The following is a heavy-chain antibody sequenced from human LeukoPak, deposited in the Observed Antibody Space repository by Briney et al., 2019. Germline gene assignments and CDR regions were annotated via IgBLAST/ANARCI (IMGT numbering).Heavy chain of an antibody. CDR3: ASSGWYRGY. CDR1: GGSFRGYY. CDR2: INHSGST. V-gene: IGHV4-34*01. Sequence: SETLSLTCAVYGGSFRGYYWNWIRQPPGKGLEWIGEINHSGSTTNNPSLKSRVTISVDTSKNQFSLKVTSVTAADTAVYYCASSGWYRGYWGQGTLVTVSS. D-gene: IGHD6-19*01. J-gene: IGHJ4*02.